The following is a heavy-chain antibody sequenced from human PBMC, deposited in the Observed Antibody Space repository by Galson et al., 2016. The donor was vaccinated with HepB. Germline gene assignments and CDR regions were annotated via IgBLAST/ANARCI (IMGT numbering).Heavy chain of an antibody. Sequence: SLRLSCAASGFTFSTYGFHWVRQAPGKGLEWVAVIWYDGSKKYYADSVKGRFTFSRDNSKNTLYLQMNSLKTEDTAVYYCTADLPDSGAYAHDYWGQGTLVTVSS. CDR2: IWYDGSKK. D-gene: IGHD4-17*01. CDR1: GFTFSTYG. CDR3: TADLPDSGAYAHDY. V-gene: IGHV3-33*01. J-gene: IGHJ4*02.